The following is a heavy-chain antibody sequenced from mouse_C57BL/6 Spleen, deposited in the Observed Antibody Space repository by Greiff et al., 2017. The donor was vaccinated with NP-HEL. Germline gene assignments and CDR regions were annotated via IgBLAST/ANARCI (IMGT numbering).Heavy chain of an antibody. Sequence: EVQLVESGGDLVKPGGSLKLSCAASGFTFSSYGMSWVRQTPDKRLEWVATISSGGSYTYYPDSVKGRFTISRDNAKNTLYLQMSSLKSEDTAMYYCASPFTTVVAAHWYFDVWGTGTTVTVSS. D-gene: IGHD1-1*01. CDR3: ASPFTTVVAAHWYFDV. V-gene: IGHV5-6*01. CDR1: GFTFSSYG. J-gene: IGHJ1*03. CDR2: ISSGGSYT.